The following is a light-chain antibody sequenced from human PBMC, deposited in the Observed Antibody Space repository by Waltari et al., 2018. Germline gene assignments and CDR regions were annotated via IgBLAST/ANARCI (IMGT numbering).Light chain of an antibody. J-gene: IGKJ1*01. CDR1: QSISSY. Sequence: DIQMTQSRSSLSASVGDRVTITCRASQSISSYLYWYQQKPGKAPKLLIYAASSLQSGVPSRFSGSGSGTDFTLTISSLQPEDFATYYCQQSYSTPWTFGQGTKVEVK. V-gene: IGKV1-39*01. CDR3: QQSYSTPWT. CDR2: AAS.